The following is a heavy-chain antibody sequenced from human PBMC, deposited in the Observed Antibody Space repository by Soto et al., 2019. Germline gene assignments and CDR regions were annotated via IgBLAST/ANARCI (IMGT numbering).Heavy chain of an antibody. V-gene: IGHV1-69*02. CDR3: ASVYDYYGSGSYDYFDY. CDR2: IIPILGIA. Sequence: QVQLVQSGAEVKKPGSSVKVSCKASGGTFSSYTISWVRQAPGQGLEWMGRIIPILGIANYAQKFLDRVTITADKSTSTAYMELSSLRSEDTAVYYCASVYDYYGSGSYDYFDYWGQGTLVTVSS. D-gene: IGHD3-10*01. J-gene: IGHJ4*02. CDR1: GGTFSSYT.